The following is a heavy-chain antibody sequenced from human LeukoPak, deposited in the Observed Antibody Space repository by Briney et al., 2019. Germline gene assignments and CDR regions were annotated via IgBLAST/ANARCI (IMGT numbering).Heavy chain of an antibody. V-gene: IGHV4-31*03. CDR3: ATGYGSGWFDA. Sequence: SETLSLTCTVSGGSISSGGYYWSWIRQHPGKGLEWIGYIDYSGKTYYKPSLQSRVIISADTSQNQFTLKVSSVTAADTAVYYCATGYGSGWFDAWGQGAVVTVSS. CDR1: GGSISSGGYY. CDR2: IDYSGKT. J-gene: IGHJ5*02. D-gene: IGHD3-9*01.